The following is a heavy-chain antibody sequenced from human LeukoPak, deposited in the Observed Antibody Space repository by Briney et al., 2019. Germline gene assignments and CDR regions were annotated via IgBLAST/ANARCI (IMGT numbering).Heavy chain of an antibody. D-gene: IGHD2-15*01. V-gene: IGHV1-2*06. CDR2: INPNSGGT. CDR3: ARDLGYCSGGSCSDRWYYYYYMDV. J-gene: IGHJ6*03. CDR1: GYTFTGYY. Sequence: ASVKVSCKASGYTFTGYYMDWVRQAPGQGLEWMGRINPNSGGTNYAQKFQGRATMTRDTSISTAYMELSRLRSDDTAVYYCARDLGYCSGGSCSDRWYYYYYMDVWGKGTTVTVSS.